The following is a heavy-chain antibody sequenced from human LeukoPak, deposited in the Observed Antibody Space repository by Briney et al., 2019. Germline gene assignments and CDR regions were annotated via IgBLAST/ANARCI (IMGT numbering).Heavy chain of an antibody. CDR2: INPNSGGT. J-gene: IGHJ4*02. D-gene: IGHD6-19*01. Sequence: ASVKVSCKASGYTFTSYYMHWVRQAPGQGLEWMGWINPNSGGTNYAQKFQGRVTMTRDTSISTAYMEMRRLRSGDTAVYYCARLGYSSGSDYWGQGTLVTVSS. CDR1: GYTFTSYY. CDR3: ARLGYSSGSDY. V-gene: IGHV1-2*02.